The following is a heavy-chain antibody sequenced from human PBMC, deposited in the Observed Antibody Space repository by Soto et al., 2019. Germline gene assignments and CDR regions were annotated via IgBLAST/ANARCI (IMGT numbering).Heavy chain of an antibody. CDR1: GFSFRNYA. J-gene: IGHJ4*02. Sequence: VQLLESGGGLVQPGGSLRLSCAASGFSFRNYAMSWVRQAPGKGLEWISTLTGSSSNTYYADSVKGRFAISRDNSRNTLYLQMHSLTAEDTAVYYCANGRATYGLLTHDYWGQGTRVTVSS. CDR2: LTGSSSNT. V-gene: IGHV3-23*01. D-gene: IGHD3-9*01. CDR3: ANGRATYGLLTHDY.